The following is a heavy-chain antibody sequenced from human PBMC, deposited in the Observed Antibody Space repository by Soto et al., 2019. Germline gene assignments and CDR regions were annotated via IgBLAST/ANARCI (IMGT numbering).Heavy chain of an antibody. J-gene: IGHJ4*01. CDR3: TTDSYSTMIVVRFDY. Sequence: PGGSLRLSCVASGFTFSSYWMNWVRQAPGEGLEWVANINQDESQKYYADSVKGRFSISRDNARNALYLQMNSLKTEDTGIYYCTTDSYSTMIVVRFDYWGHGTLVTVSS. CDR2: INQDESQK. CDR1: GFTFSSYW. V-gene: IGHV3-7*03. D-gene: IGHD3-22*01.